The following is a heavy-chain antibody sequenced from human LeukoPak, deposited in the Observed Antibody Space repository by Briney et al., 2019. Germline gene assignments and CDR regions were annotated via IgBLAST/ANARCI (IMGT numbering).Heavy chain of an antibody. CDR2: ISWDGSNK. J-gene: IGHJ4*02. Sequence: GGSLRLSCTASGFTFIEYGIHWVRQAPGKGLEWVAVISWDGSNKYYADSVKGRFTVSRDNPKNTLYLQMNSLRPEDTAVYYCSTFGYWAREPWSPSPQ. CDR1: GFTFIEYG. V-gene: IGHV3-30*03. CDR3: STFGY.